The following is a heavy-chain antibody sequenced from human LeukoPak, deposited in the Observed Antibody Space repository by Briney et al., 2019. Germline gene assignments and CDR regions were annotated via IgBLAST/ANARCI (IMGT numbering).Heavy chain of an antibody. D-gene: IGHD3-16*01. CDR2: IYSAGNT. CDR3: FCLDVAS. CDR1: GVRVSDQY. Sequence: GSLRLSCAASGVRVSDQYMNWVRQAPGRGLEWVAVIYSAGNTYYADSVEGRVTISRDNSKNTLSLQMNSLRAADTAVYYCFCLDVASWGQGTQVTVSS. V-gene: IGHV3-53*01. J-gene: IGHJ4*02.